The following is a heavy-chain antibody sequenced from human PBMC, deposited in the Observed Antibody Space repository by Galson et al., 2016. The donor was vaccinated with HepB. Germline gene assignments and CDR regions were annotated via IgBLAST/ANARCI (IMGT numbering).Heavy chain of an antibody. CDR2: ITPSSRTI. V-gene: IGHV3-48*02. CDR3: ATSTVRGFDH. D-gene: IGHD3-10*01. J-gene: IGHJ4*02. CDR1: GFNFGGDT. Sequence: PRLSCAASGFNFGGDTMAWARQAPGRGPEWLSDITPSSRTIHYAASVKGRFTISRDNAKNSLYLEMNSLRDEDTAVYYCATSTVRGFDHWGQGALVSVSS.